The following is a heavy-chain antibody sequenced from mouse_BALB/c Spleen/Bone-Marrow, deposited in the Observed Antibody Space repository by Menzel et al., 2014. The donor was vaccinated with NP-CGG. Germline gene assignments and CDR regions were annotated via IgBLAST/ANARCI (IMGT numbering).Heavy chain of an antibody. CDR3: ASRGDCSWAMDY. CDR2: IYPGDGDT. Sequence: VKLVESGAELVRPRASVKISCKSSGYSFSNYWMNWMKQRPGQGLEWFGQIYPGDGDTNINGKFKGKATLTADKSSSTAYMQLSSLTSEDSAVYFCASRGDCSWAMDYWGQGTSVTVSS. CDR1: GYSFSNYW. V-gene: IGHV1-80*01. J-gene: IGHJ4*01.